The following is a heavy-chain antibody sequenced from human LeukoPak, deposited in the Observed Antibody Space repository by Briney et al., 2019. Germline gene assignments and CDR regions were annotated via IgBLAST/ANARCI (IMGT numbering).Heavy chain of an antibody. D-gene: IGHD3-3*02. CDR2: INHNGST. V-gene: IGHV4-34*01. J-gene: IGHJ6*02. Sequence: SETLSLTCAVYGGSFSGYYWSWIRQPPGKGLEWIGEINHNGSTNYNPSLKSRVTISVDTSKNQFSLKLSSVTAADTAVYYCARGHIYYYYGMDVWGQGTTVTVSS. CDR1: GGSFSGYY. CDR3: ARGHIYYYYGMDV.